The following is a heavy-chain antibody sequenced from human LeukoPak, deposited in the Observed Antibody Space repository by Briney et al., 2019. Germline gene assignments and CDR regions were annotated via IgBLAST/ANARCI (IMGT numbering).Heavy chain of an antibody. D-gene: IGHD3-22*01. Sequence: SSETLSLTCTVSGASISSGDYYWSWIRQPPGKGLECIGHIYYSGSTYYNPSLKSRVTISVDTSKNQFSLKLSSVTAADTAVYYCARGRGAPYYYDSSGYYPADCWGQGTLVTVSP. V-gene: IGHV4-30-4*01. J-gene: IGHJ4*02. CDR3: ARGRGAPYYYDSSGYYPADC. CDR2: IYYSGST. CDR1: GASISSGDYY.